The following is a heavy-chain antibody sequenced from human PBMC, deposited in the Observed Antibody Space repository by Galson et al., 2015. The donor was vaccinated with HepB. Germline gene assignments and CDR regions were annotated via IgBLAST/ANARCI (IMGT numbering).Heavy chain of an antibody. CDR1: GYTFSTYY. CDR3: ARDGGY. V-gene: IGHV1-46*01. CDR2: INPSAGNT. J-gene: IGHJ4*02. Sequence: SVKVSCKASGYTFSTYYILWVRQAPGPGLEWMGIINPSAGNTNYAQKFQGRVTITADKSTSTAYMELSSLRSEDTAVYYCARDGGYWGQGTLVTVSS.